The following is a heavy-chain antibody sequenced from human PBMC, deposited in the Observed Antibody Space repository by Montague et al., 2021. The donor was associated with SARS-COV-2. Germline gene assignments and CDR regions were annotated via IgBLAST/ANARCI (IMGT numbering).Heavy chain of an antibody. CDR1: GASLSSDSLS. CDR3: ARKMESSFDV. D-gene: IGHD3-3*01. CDR2: TYYRSKWYN. J-gene: IGHJ3*01. Sequence: VSPGASLSSDSLSWHWIRQSPSRGLEWLASTYYRSKWYNDSAPSVSGRATVNPDTSRNQFSLHLDSVTPEDTALYFCARKMESSFDVWGKGTMVIVSS. V-gene: IGHV6-1*01.